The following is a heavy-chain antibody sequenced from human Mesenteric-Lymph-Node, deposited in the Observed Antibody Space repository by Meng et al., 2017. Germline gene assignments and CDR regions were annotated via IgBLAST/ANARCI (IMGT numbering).Heavy chain of an antibody. Sequence: SVKVSCKASGYTFTSYDINWVRQATGQGLEWMGGIIPIFGTANYAQKFQGRVTITADESTSTAYMELSSLRSEDTAVYYCAGVPMGLDRFDPWGQGTLVTVSS. CDR1: GYTFTSYD. CDR2: IIPIFGTA. D-gene: IGHD4/OR15-4a*01. V-gene: IGHV1-69*13. CDR3: AGVPMGLDRFDP. J-gene: IGHJ5*02.